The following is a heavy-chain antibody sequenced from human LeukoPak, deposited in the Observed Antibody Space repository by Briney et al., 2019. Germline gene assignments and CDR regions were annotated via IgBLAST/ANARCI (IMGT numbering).Heavy chain of an antibody. CDR1: GFTFTNAS. CDR2: IKSRADAGTT. V-gene: IGHV3-15*01. CDR3: TTDLGLTMIRGVLVS. J-gene: IGHJ5*02. D-gene: IGHD3-10*01. Sequence: PGGSLRLSCVASGFTFTNASMSWVRQAPGKGLEWVGRIKSRADAGTTDHAAPVKGRFIISRDDSQDTLYLQMNYLETEDTAVYYCTTDLGLTMIRGVLVSWGQGTLVTVSS.